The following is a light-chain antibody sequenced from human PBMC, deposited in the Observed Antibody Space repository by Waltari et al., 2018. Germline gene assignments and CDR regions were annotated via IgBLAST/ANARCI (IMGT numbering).Light chain of an antibody. CDR1: QRVYTD. V-gene: IGKV3-11*01. Sequence: EVVLTQSPATLSLSPGDTATLSCRASQRVYTDLAWYQQTPGQPPRLLIYEGKYRATGIPARFSGSGSGTDFTLTINRLEPEDFAVYYCQQYGNSRGSFGQGTRVEIK. CDR2: EGK. J-gene: IGKJ2*03. CDR3: QQYGNSRGS.